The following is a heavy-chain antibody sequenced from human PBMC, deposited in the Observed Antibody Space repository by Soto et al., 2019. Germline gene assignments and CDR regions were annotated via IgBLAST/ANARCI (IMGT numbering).Heavy chain of an antibody. D-gene: IGHD3-3*01. Sequence: GASVKVSCKASGYTFTSYGISWVRQAPGQGLEWMGWISAYNGNTNYAQKLQGRVTMTTDTSTSTAYMELRSLRSDDTAVYYCARDLHPDFWSGYGPYYFDYWGQGTLVTVSS. CDR1: GYTFTSYG. CDR3: ARDLHPDFWSGYGPYYFDY. J-gene: IGHJ4*02. V-gene: IGHV1-18*01. CDR2: ISAYNGNT.